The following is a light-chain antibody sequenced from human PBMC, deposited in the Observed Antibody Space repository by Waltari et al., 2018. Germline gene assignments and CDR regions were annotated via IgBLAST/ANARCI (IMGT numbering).Light chain of an antibody. J-gene: IGLJ2*01. CDR2: SND. Sequence: QSVLTQPPSASGTPGQRVTISCSGSRSNIGSNTVNWYQQLPGTAPNLLIYSNDPRPSGVPDRFSGSKSGTSASLAISGLQSEDEADYFCSAWDDSLNGPVVFGGGTKVTVL. V-gene: IGLV1-44*01. CDR1: RSNIGSNT. CDR3: SAWDDSLNGPVV.